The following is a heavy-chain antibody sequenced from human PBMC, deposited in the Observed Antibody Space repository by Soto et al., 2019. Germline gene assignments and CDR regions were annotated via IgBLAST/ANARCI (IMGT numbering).Heavy chain of an antibody. D-gene: IGHD1-1*01. CDR1: GLSFSSHW. V-gene: IGHV3-7*01. J-gene: IGHJ3*02. Sequence: EVQLVEPGGGLVQPGGSLRLSCAASGLSFSSHWMSWVRQAPGRGLEWVANIRQDGGEEQYSDSVKGRFTLSRDNAKNSLYLQMNGLRVDDTAVYYCAKSEGYSFDIRGQGTMVIVSS. CDR2: IRQDGGEE. CDR3: AKSEGYSFDI.